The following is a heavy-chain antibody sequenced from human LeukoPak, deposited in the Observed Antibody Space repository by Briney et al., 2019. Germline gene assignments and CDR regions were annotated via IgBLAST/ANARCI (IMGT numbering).Heavy chain of an antibody. CDR3: AREVCSTSCYLDY. CDR2: IKPMFGTG. J-gene: IGHJ4*02. Sequence: ASVKVSCKTSGGNSNFFAINWVRQAPGQGLEWMGVIKPMFGTGSIPNIATRDYAQKFQGRLSMNADESSTTAYMELSSLRSEDTAVYYCAREVCSTSCYLDYWGQGTLVTVSS. D-gene: IGHD2-2*01. V-gene: IGHV1-69*13. CDR1: GGNSNFFA.